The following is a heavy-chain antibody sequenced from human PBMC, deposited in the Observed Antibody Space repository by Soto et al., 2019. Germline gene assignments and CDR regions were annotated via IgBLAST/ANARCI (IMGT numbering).Heavy chain of an antibody. CDR1: GFTFRTYT. V-gene: IGHV3-21*01. CDR2: IRGFSPYT. CDR3: ATARGYDAPDYYYKAMHV. J-gene: IGHJ6*03. D-gene: IGHD3-10*01. Sequence: PGGSLRLSCISSGFTFRTYTMNWVRQAPGKGLEWVSGIRGFSPYTFYAESGKGRFTISRDNAKNSLYLQMNSLRAEDTAVYYCATARGYDAPDYYYKAMHVWGKGTTVTVAS.